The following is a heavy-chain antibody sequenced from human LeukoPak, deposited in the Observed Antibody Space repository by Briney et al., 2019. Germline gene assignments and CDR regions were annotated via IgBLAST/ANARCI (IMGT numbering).Heavy chain of an antibody. Sequence: SQTLSLTCTVSGGSISSGDYYWSWIRQPPGKGLEWIGYIYYSGSTYYNPSLKSRVTISVDTSKNQFSLKLSSVTAADTAVYYCARAPSGPYCGGDCHSDWGQGTLVTVSS. J-gene: IGHJ4*02. CDR1: GGSISSGDYY. CDR2: IYYSGST. D-gene: IGHD2-21*02. V-gene: IGHV4-30-4*01. CDR3: ARAPSGPYCGGDCHSD.